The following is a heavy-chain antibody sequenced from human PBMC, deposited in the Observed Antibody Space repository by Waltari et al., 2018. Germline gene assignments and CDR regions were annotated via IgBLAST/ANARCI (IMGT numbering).Heavy chain of an antibody. V-gene: IGHV3-48*04. D-gene: IGHD2-21*02. J-gene: IGHJ4*02. CDR1: VVTFSTSS. CDR2: ISSSSSTI. Sequence: EVQLVESGGGLVQHGGSVRLSGAASVVTFSTSSMNWVRQAPGKGLEWVSYISSSSSTIYYADSVKGRFTFSRDNAKNSLYLQMNSLRAEDTAVYYCARDNDYYFDYWGQGTLVTVSS. CDR3: ARDNDYYFDY.